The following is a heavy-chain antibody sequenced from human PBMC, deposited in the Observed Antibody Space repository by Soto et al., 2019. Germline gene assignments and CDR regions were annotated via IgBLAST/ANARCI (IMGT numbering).Heavy chain of an antibody. V-gene: IGHV1-69*02. CDR1: GYTFTGYY. J-gene: IGHJ4*02. Sequence: SVKVSCKASGYTFTGYYMHWVRQAPGQGLEWMGRINPNLGITNYAQKFQGRVTITADKSTSTAYMELSSLRSEDTAVYYCARTTGYCSSTSCLPDYWGQGTLVTVSS. CDR2: INPNLGIT. D-gene: IGHD2-2*01. CDR3: ARTTGYCSSTSCLPDY.